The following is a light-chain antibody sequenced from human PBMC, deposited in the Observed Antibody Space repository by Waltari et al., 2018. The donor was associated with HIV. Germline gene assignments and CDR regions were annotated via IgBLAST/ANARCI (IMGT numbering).Light chain of an antibody. J-gene: IGLJ1*01. CDR1: SSNIGSKT. CDR2: YNS. V-gene: IGLV1-44*01. Sequence: QSVLTQPPSASGTPGQRVTISCSGSSSNIGSKTVNWYQQLPGTAPKLLIYYNSQRPSGVPDRFSGSKSGTSASLAISGLQSEDEADYDCAAWERSLNGPVFGTGTKVTVL. CDR3: AAWERSLNGPV.